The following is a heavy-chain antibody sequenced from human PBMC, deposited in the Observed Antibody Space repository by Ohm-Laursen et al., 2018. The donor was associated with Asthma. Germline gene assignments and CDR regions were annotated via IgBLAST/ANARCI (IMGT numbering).Heavy chain of an antibody. CDR1: GYTFSRYS. D-gene: IGHD3-16*02. J-gene: IGHJ6*02. Sequence: SLRLSCAASGYTFSRYSIHWVRQFPGKGLEWVASISTASTFIYYADSVRGRFTTSRDNAKNSVYLQMNSLRAEDTALYYCAKVVVMDVWGQGTTVTVSS. CDR3: AKVVVMDV. CDR2: ISTASTFI. V-gene: IGHV3-21*01.